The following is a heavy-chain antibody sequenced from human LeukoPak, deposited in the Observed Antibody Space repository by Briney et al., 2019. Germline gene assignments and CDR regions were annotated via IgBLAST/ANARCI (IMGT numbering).Heavy chain of an antibody. V-gene: IGHV3-23*01. CDR3: AKSKTAAARTGEFDI. CDR1: GFTFSNYA. J-gene: IGHJ3*02. CDR2: FSATDGST. D-gene: IGHD6-13*01. Sequence: GGSLRLSCAASGFTFSNYAMSWVRQGPGRGLEWVSGFSATDGSTQYADSVRGRFTISRDNSKNTLFLQMNSLRAEDTAVYYCAKSKTAAARTGEFDIWGQGTMVTVSS.